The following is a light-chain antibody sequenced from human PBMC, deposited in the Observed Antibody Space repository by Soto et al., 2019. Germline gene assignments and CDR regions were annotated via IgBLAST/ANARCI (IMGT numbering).Light chain of an antibody. J-gene: IGKJ3*01. CDR1: QSVSSSY. CDR2: GAS. CDR3: QQYGSSPFT. V-gene: IGKV3-20*01. Sequence: EIVLTPAPGTLSLSPRERATLSCLASQSVSSSYLAWYQQKPGQAPRLLIYGASSRATGIPDRFSGSGSGTDFTLTISRLEPEDFAVYYCQQYGSSPFTFGPGTKVDI.